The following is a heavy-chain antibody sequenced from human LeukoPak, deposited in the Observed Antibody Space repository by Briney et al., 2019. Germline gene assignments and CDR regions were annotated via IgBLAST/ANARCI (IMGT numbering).Heavy chain of an antibody. CDR1: GFTFSSYG. J-gene: IGHJ4*02. CDR3: AKPHSSGWYGFDY. D-gene: IGHD6-19*01. CDR2: IRYDGSNR. Sequence: GGSLRLSCAASGFTFSSYGMHWVRQAPGKGLEWVAFIRYDGSNRYYADSVKGRFTISRDNSKNTLYLQMNSLRAEDTAVYYCAKPHSSGWYGFDYWGQGTLVTVSS. V-gene: IGHV3-30*02.